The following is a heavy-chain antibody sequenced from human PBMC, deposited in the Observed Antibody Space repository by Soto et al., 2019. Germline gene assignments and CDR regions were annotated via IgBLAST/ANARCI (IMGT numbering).Heavy chain of an antibody. V-gene: IGHV3-48*01. Sequence: WGSLRISCAACGFTVTSYSMNWVRQAPGKGLEWVSYIRGTTHYADSVKGRFTISRDNARSSLYLQMNSLRADDTAVYYCARDDSFAFDIWGQGTMVTVSS. CDR2: IRGTT. CDR3: ARDDSFAFDI. D-gene: IGHD2-21*01. J-gene: IGHJ3*02. CDR1: GFTVTSYS.